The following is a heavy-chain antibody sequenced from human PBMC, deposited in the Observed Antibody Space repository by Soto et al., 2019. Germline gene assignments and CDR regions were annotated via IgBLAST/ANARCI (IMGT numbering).Heavy chain of an antibody. V-gene: IGHV4-4*02. J-gene: IGHJ4*02. CDR2: SHQSGNT. D-gene: IGHD5-18*01. CDR3: ATRDTGRVY. CDR1: GVSIDSHDW. Sequence: QVQLQESGPGLVKPSGTLSLTCAVSGVSIDSHDWWTWVRQPPGKGLEWIGESHQSGNTNYNSSLESRVTTSLDKSRNHFSLQLDSVTVADTAVYYCATRDTGRVYWGQGTLVTVSS.